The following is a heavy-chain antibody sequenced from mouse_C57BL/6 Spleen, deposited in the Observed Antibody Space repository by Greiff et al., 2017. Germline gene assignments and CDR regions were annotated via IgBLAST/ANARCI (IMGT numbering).Heavy chain of an antibody. CDR3: AIEGDGSSPRYAMDY. V-gene: IGHV1-74*01. CDR1: GYTFTSYW. D-gene: IGHD1-1*01. J-gene: IGHJ4*01. CDR2: IHPSDSDT. Sequence: QVQLKQPGAELVKPGASVKVSCKASGYTFTSYWMHWVKQRPGQGLEWIGRIHPSDSDTNYNQKFKGKATLTVDKSSSTAYMQLSSLTAEDSAVYYCAIEGDGSSPRYAMDYWGQGTSVTVSS.